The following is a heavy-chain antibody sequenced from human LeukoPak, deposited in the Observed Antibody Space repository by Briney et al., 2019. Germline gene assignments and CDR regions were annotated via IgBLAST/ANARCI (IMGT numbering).Heavy chain of an antibody. V-gene: IGHV3-9*01. CDR1: GFTFDDYA. CDR2: ISWNSGSI. J-gene: IGHJ4*02. D-gene: IGHD5-24*01. Sequence: PGRSLRLSCAVSGFTFDDYAMHWVRQAPGKGLEWVSGISWNSGSIGYADSVKGRFTISRDNAKNSLYLQMNSLRAEDTALYYCAEGLVEKATMSTLGDWGQGTLVTVSS. CDR3: AEGLVEKATMSTLGD.